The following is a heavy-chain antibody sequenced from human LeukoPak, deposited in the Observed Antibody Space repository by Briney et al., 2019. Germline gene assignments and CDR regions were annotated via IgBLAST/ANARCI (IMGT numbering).Heavy chain of an antibody. Sequence: AGGSLRLSCAASGFTFSDHYMDWVRQAPGKGLEWVGCIRNKANSYTTGYAASVKGRFTISRDDSKNSLYLQMNSLKTEDTAVYYCTRDGVPARGYNGMDVWGQGTTVTVSS. CDR1: GFTFSDHY. V-gene: IGHV3-72*01. CDR2: IRNKANSYTT. J-gene: IGHJ6*02. D-gene: IGHD2-2*01. CDR3: TRDGVPARGYNGMDV.